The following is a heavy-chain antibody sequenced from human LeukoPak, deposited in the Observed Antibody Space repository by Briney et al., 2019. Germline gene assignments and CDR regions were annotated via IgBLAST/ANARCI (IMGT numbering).Heavy chain of an antibody. CDR1: GFTFSRYG. CDR2: IRYDGSNK. CDR3: AKEDSSSWSPNTDAFDI. D-gene: IGHD6-13*01. J-gene: IGHJ3*02. Sequence: GGSLRLSCAASGFTFSRYGMHWVRQAPGKGRECVAFIRYDGSNKYYADSVKGRFTISRDNSKNTLYLQMNSLRAEDTAVYYCAKEDSSSWSPNTDAFDIWGQGTMVTVSS. V-gene: IGHV3-30*02.